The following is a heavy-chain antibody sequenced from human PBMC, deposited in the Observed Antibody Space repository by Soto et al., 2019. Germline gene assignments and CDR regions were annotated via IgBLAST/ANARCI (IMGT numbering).Heavy chain of an antibody. CDR2: ISSSGSTI. CDR1: GFTFSDYY. Sequence: PGGSLRLSCAASGFTFSDYYMSWIRQAPGKGLEWVSYISSSGSTIYYADSVKGRFTISRDNARDSLYLQMNSLRAEDTAVYYCAREDDPTYCSSSDCYGGYFWGQGTLVTVSS. V-gene: IGHV3-11*01. CDR3: AREDDPTYCSSSDCYGGYF. D-gene: IGHD2-2*01. J-gene: IGHJ4*02.